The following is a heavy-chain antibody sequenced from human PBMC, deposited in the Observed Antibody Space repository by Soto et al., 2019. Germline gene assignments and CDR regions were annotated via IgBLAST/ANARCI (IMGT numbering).Heavy chain of an antibody. CDR1: GDSISNLDYF. CDR3: ARGRYCLTGRCFPNWFDS. J-gene: IGHJ5*01. CDR2: IYKSATT. V-gene: IGHV4-30-4*01. Sequence: SETLSLTCSVSGDSISNLDYFWAWIRQPPGQALEYIGYIYKSATTYYNPSFESRVAVSVDTSKSQFSLNVTSVTAADTAVYFCARGRYCLTGRCFPNWFDSWGQGAPVTVSS. D-gene: IGHD7-27*01.